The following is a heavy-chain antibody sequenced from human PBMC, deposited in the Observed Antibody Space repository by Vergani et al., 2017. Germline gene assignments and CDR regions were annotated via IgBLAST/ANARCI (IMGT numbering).Heavy chain of an antibody. CDR3: AKRQGPIVVVPAATDY. Sequence: EVQLEESGGGLVQPGGSLRLSCAASGFTFSSYAMSWVRQAPGKGLEWVSAISGSGGSTYYADSVKGRFTVSRDNSKNTLYLQMNSLRAEDTAVYYCAKRQGPIVVVPAATDYWGQGTLVTVSS. V-gene: IGHV3-23*04. CDR1: GFTFSSYA. J-gene: IGHJ4*02. D-gene: IGHD2-2*01. CDR2: ISGSGGST.